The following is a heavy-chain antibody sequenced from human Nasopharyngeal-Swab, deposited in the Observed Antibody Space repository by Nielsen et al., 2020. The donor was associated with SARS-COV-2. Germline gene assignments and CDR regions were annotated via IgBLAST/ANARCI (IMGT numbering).Heavy chain of an antibody. Sequence: SETLSLTCTVSGGSISSGDYYWSWIRQPPGKGLEWIGYIYYSGSTYYNPSLKSRVTISVDTYKNQFPLKLSPVTAADTAVYYCAREQYYYDSSGYYGPTGVDYWGQGTLVTVSS. J-gene: IGHJ4*02. CDR3: AREQYYYDSSGYYGPTGVDY. V-gene: IGHV4-30-4*01. CDR1: GGSISSGDYY. D-gene: IGHD3-22*01. CDR2: IYYSGST.